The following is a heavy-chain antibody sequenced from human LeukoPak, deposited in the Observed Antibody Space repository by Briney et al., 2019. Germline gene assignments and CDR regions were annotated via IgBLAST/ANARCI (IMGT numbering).Heavy chain of an antibody. D-gene: IGHD5-12*01. CDR3: ARDWEVAIHRPIAY. V-gene: IGHV1-18*01. Sequence: ASVKVSCKASGYTFTSYGISWVRQAPGQGPECMGWISAYNGNTNYAQKLQGRVTMTTDTSTSTAYMELRSLRSDDTAVYYCARDWEVAIHRPIAYWGQGTLVTVSS. J-gene: IGHJ4*02. CDR1: GYTFTSYG. CDR2: ISAYNGNT.